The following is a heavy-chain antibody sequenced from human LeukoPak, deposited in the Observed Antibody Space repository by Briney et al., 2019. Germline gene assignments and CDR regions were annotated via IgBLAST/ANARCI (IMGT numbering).Heavy chain of an antibody. V-gene: IGHV1-69*05. CDR1: GGTFISYA. D-gene: IGHD6-13*01. J-gene: IGHJ4*02. CDR3: ARDRGVGYSSSYQIDY. Sequence: SVKVSCKASGGTFISYAISWVRQAPGQGREWMGRIIPIFGTANYAQKFQGRVTITTDESTSTAYMELSSLRSEDTAVYYCARDRGVGYSSSYQIDYWGQGTLVTVSS. CDR2: IIPIFGTA.